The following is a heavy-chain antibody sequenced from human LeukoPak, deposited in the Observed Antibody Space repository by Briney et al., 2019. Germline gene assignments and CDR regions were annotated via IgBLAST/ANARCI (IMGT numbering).Heavy chain of an antibody. Sequence: PSETLSLTCAVSGYSISNTYYWGWIRQPLGKGLDWIGTIYHSGSTYYNPSLKSRVTISVDTSKNQFSLKVSSVTAADTAVYYCARQGGYCSSTICSNPYMDVWGKGTTVTVSS. CDR1: GYSISNTYY. CDR3: ARQGGYCSSTICSNPYMDV. CDR2: IYHSGST. J-gene: IGHJ6*03. D-gene: IGHD2-2*03. V-gene: IGHV4-38-2*01.